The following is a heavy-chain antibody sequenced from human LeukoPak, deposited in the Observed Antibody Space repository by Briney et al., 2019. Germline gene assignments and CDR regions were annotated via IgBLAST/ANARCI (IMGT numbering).Heavy chain of an antibody. J-gene: IGHJ4*02. CDR2: ISGSGGST. CDR1: GFTFSSYG. Sequence: GVLRLSCAASGFTFSSYGMSWVRQAPGKGLEWVSAISGSGGSTYYADSVKGRFTISRDNSKNTLYLQMNSLRAEDTAVYYCAKVKWSGSPFDYWGQGTLVTVSS. CDR3: AKVKWSGSPFDY. V-gene: IGHV3-23*01. D-gene: IGHD1-26*01.